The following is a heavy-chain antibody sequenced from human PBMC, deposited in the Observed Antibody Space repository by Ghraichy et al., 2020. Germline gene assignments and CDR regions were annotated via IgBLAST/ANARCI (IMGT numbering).Heavy chain of an antibody. CDR3: ARDQEWRAISSGFDP. CDR2: IYHNGRT. CDR1: GDSLNNYY. D-gene: IGHD3-3*01. Sequence: SQTLSLTCTVSGDSLNNYYWSWIRQPPGKGLEWIGSIYHNGRTKYNPSLKSRVTMSVDTSKNQFSLSLTSVTAADTAVFYCARDQEWRAISSGFDPWGQGTLVSVS. J-gene: IGHJ5*02. V-gene: IGHV4-59*01.